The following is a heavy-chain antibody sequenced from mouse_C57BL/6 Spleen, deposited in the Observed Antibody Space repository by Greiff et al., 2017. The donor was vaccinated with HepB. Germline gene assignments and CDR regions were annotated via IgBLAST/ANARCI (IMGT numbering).Heavy chain of an antibody. CDR1: GYAFTNYL. CDR2: INPGSGGT. Sequence: VQLQQSGAELVRPGTSVKVSCKASGYAFTNYLIEWVKQRPGQGLEWIGVINPGSGGTNYNEKFKGKATLTADKSSSTAYMQLSSLTSEDSAVYFCARERGTDMDYGGQGTSVTVSA. J-gene: IGHJ4*01. CDR3: ARERGTDMDY. V-gene: IGHV1-54*01.